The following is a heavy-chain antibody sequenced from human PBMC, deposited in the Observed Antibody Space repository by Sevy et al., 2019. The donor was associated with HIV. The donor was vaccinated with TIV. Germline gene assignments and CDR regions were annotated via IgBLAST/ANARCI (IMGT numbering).Heavy chain of an antibody. Sequence: GGSLRLSCAASGFTFSSYSMNWVRQAPGKGLEWVSSISSSSNYIYYADSVKGRFTISRDNAKNSLYLQMNSLRVEDTDVYYCARDPRNYYGSGGDYWGQGTLVTVSS. CDR3: ARDPRNYYGSGGDY. J-gene: IGHJ4*02. CDR2: ISSSSNYI. V-gene: IGHV3-21*01. D-gene: IGHD3-10*01. CDR1: GFTFSSYS.